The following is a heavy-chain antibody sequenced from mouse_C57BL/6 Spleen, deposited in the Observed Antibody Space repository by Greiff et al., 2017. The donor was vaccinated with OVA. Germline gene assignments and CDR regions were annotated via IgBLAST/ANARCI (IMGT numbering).Heavy chain of an antibody. V-gene: IGHV3-6*01. CDR1: GYSITSGYY. Sequence: EVKLVESGPGLVKPSQSLSLTCSVTGYSITSGYYWNWIRQFPGNKLEWMGYISYDGSNNYNPSLKNRISITRDTSKNQFFLKLNSVTTEDTATYYCAREGDYYGSSYVGFAYWGQGTLVTVSA. CDR3: AREGDYYGSSYVGFAY. J-gene: IGHJ3*01. D-gene: IGHD1-1*01. CDR2: ISYDGSN.